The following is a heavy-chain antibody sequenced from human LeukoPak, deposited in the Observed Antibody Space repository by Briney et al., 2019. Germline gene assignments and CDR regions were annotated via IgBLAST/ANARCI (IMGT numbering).Heavy chain of an antibody. CDR2: INHSGST. J-gene: IGHJ4*02. D-gene: IGHD5-24*01. CDR3: ATVKDGYNYGDFDY. CDR1: GGSFSGYY. Sequence: SETLSLTCADNGGSFSGYYWSWIRQPPGKGLEWIGEINHSGSTNYNPSLKSRVTISVDTSKNQFSLKLSSVTAADTAVYYCATVKDGYNYGDFDYWGQGTLVTVSS. V-gene: IGHV4-34*01.